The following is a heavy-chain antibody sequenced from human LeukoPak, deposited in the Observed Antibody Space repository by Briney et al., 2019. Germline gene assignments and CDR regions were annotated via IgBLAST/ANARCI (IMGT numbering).Heavy chain of an antibody. CDR1: GGSISSSSYY. J-gene: IGHJ4*02. CDR3: ARDIRSKANFDY. Sequence: SETLSPTCTVSGGSISSSSYYWGWIRQPPGKGLEWIGSVYYSGSTYYNPSLKSRVTISVDTSKNQFSLKLSSVTAADTAVYYCARDIRSKANFDYWGQGTLVTVSS. V-gene: IGHV4-39*07. CDR2: VYYSGST.